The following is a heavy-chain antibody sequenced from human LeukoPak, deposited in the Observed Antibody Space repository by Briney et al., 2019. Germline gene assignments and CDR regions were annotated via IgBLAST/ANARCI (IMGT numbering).Heavy chain of an antibody. CDR1: GFTFSSYW. CDR3: SKDLWWGAFDV. J-gene: IGHJ3*01. Sequence: GGSLRLSCAASGFTFSSYWMSWVRQAPGKGLEWVSVIYSGGSTYYAGSVKGRFTISRDNSRNTVWLQMNGLRADDTAMYYCSKDLWWGAFDVRGQRIMVTVSS. D-gene: IGHD2-8*02. CDR2: IYSGGST. V-gene: IGHV3-53*01.